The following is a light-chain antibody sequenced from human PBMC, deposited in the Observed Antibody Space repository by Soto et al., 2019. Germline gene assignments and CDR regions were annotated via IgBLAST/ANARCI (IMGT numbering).Light chain of an antibody. CDR1: QSVSSRH. J-gene: IGKJ2*01. CDR2: DAS. Sequence: EIVLTQSPGTLSLSPGERATLSCRASQSVSSRHLAWYQQKPGQAPRLLICDASSRATGIPDRFSGSGSGTDFTLTISRVDPEDVAAYYCQQYGSSPFTFGQGTKLEIK. V-gene: IGKV3-20*01. CDR3: QQYGSSPFT.